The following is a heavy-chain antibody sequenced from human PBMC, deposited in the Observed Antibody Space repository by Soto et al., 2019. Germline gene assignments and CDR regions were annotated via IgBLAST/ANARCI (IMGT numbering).Heavy chain of an antibody. J-gene: IGHJ6*03. D-gene: IGHD2-2*01. CDR2: IYYSGST. V-gene: IGHV4-39*01. CDR3: ARQPHIVVVPAAMPVYYYYYYMDV. Sequence: QLQLQESGPGLVKPSETLSLTCTVSGGSISSSSYYWGWIRQPPGKGLEWIGSIYYSGSTYYNPSLKSRVTISVDTSKNQFSLKLSSVTAADTAVYYCARQPHIVVVPAAMPVYYYYYYMDVWGKGTTVTVSS. CDR1: GGSISSSSYY.